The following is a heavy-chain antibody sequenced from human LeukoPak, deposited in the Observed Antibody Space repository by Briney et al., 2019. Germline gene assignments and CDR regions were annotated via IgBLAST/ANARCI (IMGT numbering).Heavy chain of an antibody. CDR1: GFTFSDYY. D-gene: IGHD3-22*01. CDR2: ISGSGGST. J-gene: IGHJ4*02. V-gene: IGHV3-23*01. CDR3: AKDPPYYYDSSGSYDY. Sequence: GGSLRLSCAASGFTFSDYYMSWIRQAPGKGLEWVSAISGSGGSTYYADSVKGRFTISRDNSKNTLYLQMNSLRAEDTAVYYCAKDPPYYYDSSGSYDYWGQGTLVTVSS.